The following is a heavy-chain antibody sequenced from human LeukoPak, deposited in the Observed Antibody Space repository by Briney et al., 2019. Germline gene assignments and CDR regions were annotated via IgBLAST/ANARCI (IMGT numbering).Heavy chain of an antibody. Sequence: GGSLRLSCAASGFTFSDYGIHWVRQAPGKGLEWVSVISGSGGSTYYADSVKGRFTLSRDNSKNTLFLQLNSLRAEDTAVYYCAKDRGYCTGGSCYSDYWGQGTLVTVSS. CDR3: AKDRGYCTGGSCYSDY. D-gene: IGHD2-15*01. V-gene: IGHV3-23*01. CDR2: ISGSGGST. CDR1: GFTFSDYG. J-gene: IGHJ4*02.